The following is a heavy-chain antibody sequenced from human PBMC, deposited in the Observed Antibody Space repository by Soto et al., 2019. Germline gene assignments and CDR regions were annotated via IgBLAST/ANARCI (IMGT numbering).Heavy chain of an antibody. D-gene: IGHD3-3*01. V-gene: IGHV1-8*01. CDR3: ARGLRDQHDFWSGYYTKSYWYFDL. Sequence: ASVKVSCKASGYTFTSYDINWVRQATGQGLEWMGWMNPNSGNTGYAQKFQGRVTMTRNTSISTAYMGLSSLGSEDTAVYYCARGLRDQHDFWSGYYTKSYWYFDLWGRGTLVTVSS. J-gene: IGHJ2*01. CDR1: GYTFTSYD. CDR2: MNPNSGNT.